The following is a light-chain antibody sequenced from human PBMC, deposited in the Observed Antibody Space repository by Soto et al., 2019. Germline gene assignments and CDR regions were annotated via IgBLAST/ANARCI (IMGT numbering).Light chain of an antibody. CDR1: SSNIGSGFD. CDR3: QSFDTSLSAWV. V-gene: IGLV1-40*01. J-gene: IGLJ2*01. CDR2: GND. Sequence: QSVLTQPPSVSGAPGQSVTISCTGSSSNIGSGFDVHWYQQLPGTAPRLIIFGNDNRPSGVPDRFSGSKSGTSASLAIAGLQIEDEADYHCQSFDTSLSAWVFGGGTQLTVL.